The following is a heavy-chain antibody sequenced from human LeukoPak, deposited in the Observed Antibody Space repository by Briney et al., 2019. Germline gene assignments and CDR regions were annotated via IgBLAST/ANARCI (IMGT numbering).Heavy chain of an antibody. J-gene: IGHJ6*02. CDR2: IIPIFGTA. Sequence: ASVKVSCKASGGTFSSYAISWVRQSPGQGLEWMGGIIPIFGTANYAQKFQGRVTITADESTSTAYMELSSLRSEDTAVYYCAREICSSTSCYANYYYGMDVWGQGTTVTVSS. CDR1: GGTFSSYA. CDR3: AREICSSTSCYANYYYGMDV. D-gene: IGHD2-2*01. V-gene: IGHV1-69*13.